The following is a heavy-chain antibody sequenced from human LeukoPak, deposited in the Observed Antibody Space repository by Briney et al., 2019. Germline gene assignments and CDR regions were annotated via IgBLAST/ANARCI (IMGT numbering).Heavy chain of an antibody. CDR3: VGFYETY. J-gene: IGHJ4*02. V-gene: IGHV3-23*01. CDR2: ISGSGGST. D-gene: IGHD2/OR15-2a*01. CDR1: GFTFSSYA. Sequence: GGSLRLSCAASGFTFSSYAMSWVRQAPGRGLEWVSAISGSGGSTYYADSVKGRFTISKDNAKNTVYLQMNSLRAEDTAVYYCVGFYETYWGRGTLVTVSS.